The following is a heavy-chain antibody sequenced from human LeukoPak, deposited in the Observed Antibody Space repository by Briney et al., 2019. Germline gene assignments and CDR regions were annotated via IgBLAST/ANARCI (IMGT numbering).Heavy chain of an antibody. D-gene: IGHD3-22*01. Sequence: GGSLRLSCAASGFTFSSYSMNWVRQAPGKGLEWVSAISGSGGSTYYADSVKGRFTISRDNSKNTLYLQMNSLRAEDTAVYYCAKDDYYDSSGYYGDWGQGTLVTVSS. CDR3: AKDDYYDSSGYYGD. V-gene: IGHV3-23*01. CDR1: GFTFSSYS. CDR2: ISGSGGST. J-gene: IGHJ4*02.